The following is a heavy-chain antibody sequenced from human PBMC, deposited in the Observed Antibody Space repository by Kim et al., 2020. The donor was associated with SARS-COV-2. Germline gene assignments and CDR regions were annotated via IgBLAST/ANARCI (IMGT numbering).Heavy chain of an antibody. V-gene: IGHV3-74*01. D-gene: IGHD6-19*01. CDR2: INSDGSST. J-gene: IGHJ6*02. Sequence: GGSLRLSCAASGFTFSSYWMHWVRQAPGKGLVWVSRINSDGSSTSYADSVKGRFTISRDNAKNTLYLQMNSLRAEDTAVYYCARDLGSSGWPYYYYYYGMDVWGQGTTVTVSS. CDR1: GFTFSSYW. CDR3: ARDLGSSGWPYYYYYYGMDV.